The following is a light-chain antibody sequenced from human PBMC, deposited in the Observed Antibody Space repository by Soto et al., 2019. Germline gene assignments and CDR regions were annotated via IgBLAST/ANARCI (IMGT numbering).Light chain of an antibody. Sequence: QSVLTQPASVSGSPGQSITISCTGTSSDVGSYHHVSWYQLHPGKGPKLMVYEVRKRPSGVSNPFSGSRSGSTASLTISGLQAEDEADYYCFSYTSSTAYVFGTGTKVTVL. CDR3: FSYTSSTAYV. V-gene: IGLV2-14*01. J-gene: IGLJ1*01. CDR2: EVR. CDR1: SSDVGSYHH.